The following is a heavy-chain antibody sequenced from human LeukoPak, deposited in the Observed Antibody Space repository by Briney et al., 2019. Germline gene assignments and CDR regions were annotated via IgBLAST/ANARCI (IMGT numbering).Heavy chain of an antibody. CDR2: INPNSGGT. J-gene: IGHJ4*02. D-gene: IGHD3-22*01. CDR1: GYTFTGYY. CDR3: ARGGNYYDSSGPNDY. Sequence: GASVKVSCKASGYTFTGYYMHWVRQAPGQGLEWMGWINPNSGGTNYAQKFQGRVTMARDTSISTAYMELSRLRSDDTAVYYCARGGNYYDSSGPNDYWGQGTLVTVSS. V-gene: IGHV1-2*02.